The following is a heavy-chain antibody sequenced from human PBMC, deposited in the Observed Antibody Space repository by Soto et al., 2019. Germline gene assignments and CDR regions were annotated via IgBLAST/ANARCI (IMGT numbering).Heavy chain of an antibody. CDR2: ISGSSDST. D-gene: IGHD5-12*01. CDR1: GFTFSTYA. J-gene: IGHJ4*02. V-gene: IGHV3-23*01. CDR3: AKVGWLQDFDY. Sequence: EVQLLESGGGLVQPGGSLRLSCAASGFTFSTYAMSWVRQGPGKGLEWVADISGSSDSTHYADSVKGRFTVSRDNSKNTLFLHLNRLRVEDTAVYYCAKVGWLQDFDYWGQGTLVTVSS.